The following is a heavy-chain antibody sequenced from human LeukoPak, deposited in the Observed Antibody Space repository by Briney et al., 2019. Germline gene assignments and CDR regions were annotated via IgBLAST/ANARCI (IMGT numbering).Heavy chain of an antibody. CDR3: ARHWYYDFWSGYFDY. D-gene: IGHD3-3*01. Sequence: SETLSLTCAVYGGSFSGYYWSWIRQPPGKGLEWIGEINHSGSTNYNPSLKSRVTISVDTSKNQFSLKLSSVTAADTAVYYCARHWYYDFWSGYFDYWGQGTLVTVSS. V-gene: IGHV4-34*01. J-gene: IGHJ4*02. CDR2: INHSGST. CDR1: GGSFSGYY.